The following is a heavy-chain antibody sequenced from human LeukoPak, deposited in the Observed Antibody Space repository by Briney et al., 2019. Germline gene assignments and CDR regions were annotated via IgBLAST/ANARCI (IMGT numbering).Heavy chain of an antibody. J-gene: IGHJ5*02. V-gene: IGHV1-69*04. D-gene: IGHD3-22*01. CDR2: IIPILGIA. Sequence: AASVTVSCKASGGTFSSYAISWVRQAPGQGLEWMGRIIPILGIANYAQKFQGRVTITAGKSTSTTYMELSSLRSEDTAVYYCARDSRPYYDSRGGWFDPWGQGTLVTVSS. CDR1: GGTFSSYA. CDR3: ARDSRPYYDSRGGWFDP.